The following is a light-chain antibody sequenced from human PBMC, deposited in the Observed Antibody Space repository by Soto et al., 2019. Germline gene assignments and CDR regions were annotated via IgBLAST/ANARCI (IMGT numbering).Light chain of an antibody. V-gene: IGLV2-14*01. Sequence: QSALTQPASVSGSPGQSITISCTGTSSDVGDYNYVSWYQQHPGIAPKLVIFDVSDRPSGVSNRFSGSKSGNTASLTISGLQAEDEADYYCSSYTSSSTRVFGTGTKLTVL. CDR3: SSYTSSSTRV. J-gene: IGLJ1*01. CDR1: SSDVGDYNY. CDR2: DVS.